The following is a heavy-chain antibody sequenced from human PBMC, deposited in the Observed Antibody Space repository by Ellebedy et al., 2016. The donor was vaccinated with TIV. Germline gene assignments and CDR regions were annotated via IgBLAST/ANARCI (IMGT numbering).Heavy chain of an antibody. V-gene: IGHV3-23*01. Sequence: GESLKISCAASGFTFSNYAMSWVRQAPGKGLEWVSVINGGGGDTNYADSVKGRFTISTDNSKNTVHLQMSSLRGEDTAVYYCAKGTYFGGGFFDYWGQGTLVTVSS. CDR2: INGGGGDT. J-gene: IGHJ4*02. D-gene: IGHD3-16*01. CDR1: GFTFSNYA. CDR3: AKGTYFGGGFFDY.